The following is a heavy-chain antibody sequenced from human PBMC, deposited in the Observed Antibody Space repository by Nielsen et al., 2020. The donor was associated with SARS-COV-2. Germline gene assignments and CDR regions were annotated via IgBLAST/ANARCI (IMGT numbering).Heavy chain of an antibody. CDR1: GSTFDDYA. CDR3: ASIAAAGPGWFDP. V-gene: IGHV3-9*01. J-gene: IGHJ5*02. Sequence: GGSLRLSCAASGSTFDDYAMHWVRQAPGKGLEWVSGISWNSGSIGYADSVKGRFTISRDNAKNSLYLQMNSLRAEDTALYYCASIAAAGPGWFDPWGQGTLVTVSS. D-gene: IGHD6-13*01. CDR2: ISWNSGSI.